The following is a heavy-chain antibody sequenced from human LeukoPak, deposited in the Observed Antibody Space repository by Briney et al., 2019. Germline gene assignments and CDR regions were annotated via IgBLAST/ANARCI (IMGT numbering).Heavy chain of an antibody. J-gene: IGHJ4*02. Sequence: PGGSLRLSCAASGFTFSSYAMHWVRQAPGKGLEYVSAISSNGGSTYYANSVKGRLTIPRDNSKNTLYLQMGSLRAEDMAVYYCARGQRGSGFDYWGQGTLVTVSS. CDR2: ISSNGGST. V-gene: IGHV3-64*01. CDR3: ARGQRGSGFDY. D-gene: IGHD3-10*01. CDR1: GFTFSSYA.